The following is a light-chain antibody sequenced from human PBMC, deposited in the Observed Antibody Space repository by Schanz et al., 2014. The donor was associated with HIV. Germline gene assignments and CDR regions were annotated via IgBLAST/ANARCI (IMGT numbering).Light chain of an antibody. J-gene: IGLJ1*01. V-gene: IGLV2-8*01. Sequence: QSVLTQPPSAFGSVGQSVTIYCTGTSSDVGGYNYVSWYHQHPGKAPKLLIYEVRKRPSGVPDRFSGSKSGNTASLTVSGLQAEDEGDYYCNSYAGNNLRVFGTGTKLTVL. CDR2: EVR. CDR3: NSYAGNNLRV. CDR1: SSDVGGYNY.